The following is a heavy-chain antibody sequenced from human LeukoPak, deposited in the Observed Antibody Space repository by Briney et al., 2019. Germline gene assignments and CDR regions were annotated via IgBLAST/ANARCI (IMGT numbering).Heavy chain of an antibody. V-gene: IGHV4-59*08. CDR3: ARRPLWEGFDV. CDR1: GGSISSYY. D-gene: IGHD1-26*01. CDR2: IYYIGST. J-gene: IGHJ3*01. Sequence: SVTLSLTCTVSGGSISSYYWSWIRQPPGKGLEWIGYIYYIGSTNYNPSLKSRVTISVDTSKNQFSLKLSSVTAADTAVYYCARRPLWEGFDVWGQGTMVTVSS.